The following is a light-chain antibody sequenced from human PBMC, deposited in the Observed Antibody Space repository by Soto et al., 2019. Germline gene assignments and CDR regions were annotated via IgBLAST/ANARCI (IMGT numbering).Light chain of an antibody. Sequence: EIHMTQAPSALSASVGDCVTITCLASQSISSWLAWYQQKPGKAPKLLIYAASSLQSGVPSRLSGSGSGTDFTLAISSLQPEDFATYYCQQSYSTPWTFGQGTKVDIK. CDR1: QSISSW. J-gene: IGKJ1*01. V-gene: IGKV1-39*01. CDR3: QQSYSTPWT. CDR2: AAS.